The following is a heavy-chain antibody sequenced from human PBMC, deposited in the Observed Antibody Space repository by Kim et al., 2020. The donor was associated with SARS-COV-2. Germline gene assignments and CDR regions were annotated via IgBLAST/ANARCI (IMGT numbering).Heavy chain of an antibody. CDR3: ARGAFGDDYYGDYVDS. D-gene: IGHD4-17*01. CDR2: ISSSSSAI. J-gene: IGHJ5*01. V-gene: IGHV3-48*04. CDR1: GFTFSSYA. Sequence: GGSLRLSCAASGFTFSSYAMNWVRQAPGKGLEWVSYISSSSSAIFYADSVKGRFTISRDNAKNSLFLQMNSLRAEDTAVYYCARGAFGDDYYGDYVDS.